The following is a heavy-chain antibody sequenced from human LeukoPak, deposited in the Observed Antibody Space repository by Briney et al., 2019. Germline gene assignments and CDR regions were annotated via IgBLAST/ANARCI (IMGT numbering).Heavy chain of an antibody. CDR2: IYYSGST. CDR1: GGSISSGGYY. D-gene: IGHD5-18*01. J-gene: IGHJ5*02. Sequence: SETLCLTCTVSGGSISSGGYYWSWIRQHPGKGLEWIGYIYYSGSTYYNPSLKSRVTISVDTSKNQFSLKLSSVTAADTAVYYCARVWASDTAMVQEDWFDPWGQGTLVTVSS. V-gene: IGHV4-31*03. CDR3: ARVWASDTAMVQEDWFDP.